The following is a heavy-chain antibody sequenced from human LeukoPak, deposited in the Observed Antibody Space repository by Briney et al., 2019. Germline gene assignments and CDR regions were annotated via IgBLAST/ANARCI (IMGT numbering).Heavy chain of an antibody. CDR3: ARDIVVVPAFERWFDP. V-gene: IGHV1-2*02. J-gene: IGHJ5*02. Sequence: ASVKVSCKASGYTFTGYYMHWVRQAPGQGLEWMGWINPNNGGTNYAQKFQGRVTMTRDTSTSTAYMELRSLRSDDTAVYYCARDIVVVPAFERWFDPWGQGTLVTVSS. D-gene: IGHD2-2*01. CDR2: INPNNGGT. CDR1: GYTFTGYY.